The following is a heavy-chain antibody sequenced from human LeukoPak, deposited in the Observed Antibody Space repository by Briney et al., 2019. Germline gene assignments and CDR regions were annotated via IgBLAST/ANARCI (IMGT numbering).Heavy chain of an antibody. CDR3: ARVYTVMGATTVDHYHYYMDV. CDR1: GGSIRSGSYY. D-gene: IGHD5-18*01. CDR2: IYTRGTT. J-gene: IGHJ6*03. Sequence: TSETLSLTCTVSGGSIRSGSYYWSWIRQPAGKGLEWIGHIYTRGTTNYNPSVKSRVTVSLDTSKNQISLKLSSATAADTAIYHCARVYTVMGATTVDHYHYYMDVWGKGTTVTVSS. V-gene: IGHV4-61*09.